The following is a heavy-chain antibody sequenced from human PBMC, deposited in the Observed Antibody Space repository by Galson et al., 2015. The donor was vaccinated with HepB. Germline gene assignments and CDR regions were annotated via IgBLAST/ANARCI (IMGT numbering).Heavy chain of an antibody. CDR3: AKVPCTIYYYGMDV. CDR2: TYEREKGDS. CDR1: GDSVHNKKDA. D-gene: IGHD2-2*01. V-gene: IGHV6-1*01. Sequence: GAISGDSVHNKKDAGNGSRQSPARGLEWRGRTYEREKGDSENAISRRGRISINADTSKNQFSLQLRSVTPDDTAVYFCAKVPCTIYYYGMDVWGQGTTVTVSS. J-gene: IGHJ6*02.